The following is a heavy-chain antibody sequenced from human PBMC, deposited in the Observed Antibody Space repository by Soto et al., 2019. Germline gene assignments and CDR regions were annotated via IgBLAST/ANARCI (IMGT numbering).Heavy chain of an antibody. J-gene: IGHJ3*02. Sequence: GGSLRLSCAASGFTFSSYDMHWVRQATGKGLEWVSAIGTAGDTYYPGSVKGRFTISRENAKNSLYLQMNSLRAGDTAVYYCARASMGSVAFDIWGQGTMVTVSS. CDR3: ARASMGSVAFDI. CDR2: IGTAGDT. V-gene: IGHV3-13*01. D-gene: IGHD6-6*01. CDR1: GFTFSSYD.